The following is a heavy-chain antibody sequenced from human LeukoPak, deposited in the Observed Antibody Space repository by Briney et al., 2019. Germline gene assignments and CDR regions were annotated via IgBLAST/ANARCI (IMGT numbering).Heavy chain of an antibody. V-gene: IGHV4-31*03. CDR2: IYYSGST. CDR3: ARDFLNSYFDY. J-gene: IGHJ4*02. CDR1: GGSISSGGYY. Sequence: XSQTLSLTCTVSGGSISSGGYYWSWIRQHPGKGLEWIGYIYYSGSTYYNPSLKSRVTISVDTSKNQFSLKLSSVTAADTAVYYCARDFLNSYFDYWGQGTLVTVSS. D-gene: IGHD1-7*01.